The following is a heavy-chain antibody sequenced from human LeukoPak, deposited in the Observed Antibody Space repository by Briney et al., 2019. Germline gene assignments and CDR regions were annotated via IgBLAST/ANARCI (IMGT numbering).Heavy chain of an antibody. Sequence: GGSLRLSCVASGFAFSSYWMNWVRQAPGKGLEWVSYISSSGSTIYYADSVKGRFTISRDNAKNSLYLQMNSLRAEDTAVYYCARAILGIAVAGTRGGVDYWGQGTLVTVSS. D-gene: IGHD6-19*01. J-gene: IGHJ4*02. V-gene: IGHV3-48*04. CDR2: ISSSGSTI. CDR3: ARAILGIAVAGTRGGVDY. CDR1: GFAFSSYW.